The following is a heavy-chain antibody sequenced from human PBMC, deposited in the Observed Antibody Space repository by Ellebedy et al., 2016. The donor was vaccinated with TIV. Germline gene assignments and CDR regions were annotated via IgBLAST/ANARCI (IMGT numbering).Heavy chain of an antibody. CDR3: ARRVGFDY. J-gene: IGHJ4*02. V-gene: IGHV3-23*01. Sequence: GESLKISCAASGFTFSSYAMSWVRQAPGKGLEWVSAISGSGGSTYYADSVKGRFTISRDNSKNTLYLQMNSLRAEETAVYYCARRVGFDYWGQGTLVTVSS. D-gene: IGHD1-26*01. CDR1: GFTFSSYA. CDR2: ISGSGGST.